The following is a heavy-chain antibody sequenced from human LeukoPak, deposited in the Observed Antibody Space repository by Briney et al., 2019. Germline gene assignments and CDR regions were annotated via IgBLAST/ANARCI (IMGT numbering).Heavy chain of an antibody. Sequence: SAPTLTNPTQTLTLTCNFSGFSLNTRGVGLDWIPQPPGSALDCLALIYWDDDRRYSPSLKSRLTITKDTSKTQVVLTMTNMDPVDTATYFCAHRKNYYDSSVFDNWGQGTLVTVSS. CDR1: GFSLNTRGVG. CDR2: IYWDDDR. D-gene: IGHD3-22*01. V-gene: IGHV2-5*02. J-gene: IGHJ4*02. CDR3: AHRKNYYDSSVFDN.